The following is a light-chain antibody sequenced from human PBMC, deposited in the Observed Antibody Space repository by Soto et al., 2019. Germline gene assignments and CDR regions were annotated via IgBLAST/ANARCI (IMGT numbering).Light chain of an antibody. CDR2: EVS. CDR1: SSDVGGYNY. Sequence: QSVLTQPASVSGSPGQSITISWTGTSSDVGGYNYVSWYQQHPGKAPKLMIYEVSNRPSGVSNRFSGSKSGNTASLTISGLQAEDEADYYCSSYTSSSTGVFGTGTKVTVL. J-gene: IGLJ1*01. CDR3: SSYTSSSTGV. V-gene: IGLV2-14*01.